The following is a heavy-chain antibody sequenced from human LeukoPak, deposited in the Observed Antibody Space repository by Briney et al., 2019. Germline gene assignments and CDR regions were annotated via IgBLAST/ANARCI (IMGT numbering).Heavy chain of an antibody. CDR2: INHSGRT. V-gene: IGHV4-34*01. J-gene: IGHJ6*04. CDR3: AGVLPVAPYYGMDV. CDR1: GGSFSGYY. Sequence: SETLSLTCAVYGGSFSGYYWSWIRQPPGKGLEWIWEINHSGRTNYNPSLKSRVTISIDTSKKQFSLKLSSVTAADTAMYYCAGVLPVAPYYGMDVWGKGTTVTISS. D-gene: IGHD2-2*01.